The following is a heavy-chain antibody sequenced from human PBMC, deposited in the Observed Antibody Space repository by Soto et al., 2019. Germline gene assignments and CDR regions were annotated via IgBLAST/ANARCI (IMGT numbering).Heavy chain of an antibody. Sequence: GGSLRLSCAPSGFTFSSYAMNWVRQAPGKGLEWVSVISGRDGSTYYADSVKGRFTISRDHSKNTLNLQMNSQRAEDTAVYYCARRSSSWYFEYWGQGSLVTVSP. CDR1: GFTFSSYA. CDR3: ARRSSSWYFEY. J-gene: IGHJ4*02. CDR2: ISGRDGST. V-gene: IGHV3-23*01. D-gene: IGHD6-13*01.